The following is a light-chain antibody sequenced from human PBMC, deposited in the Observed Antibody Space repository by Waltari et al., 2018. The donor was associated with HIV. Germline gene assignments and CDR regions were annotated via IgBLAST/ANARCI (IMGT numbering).Light chain of an antibody. V-gene: IGLV3-21*04. CDR2: YDS. CDR1: NIGSKS. Sequence: SYVLTQSPSVPVAPGKTARITCGGNNIGSKSVHWYQQKPGRAPVLVIYYDSDRPSGIYELFCGSNAGNTAALTISRGEAGDGADYCGQGWDSSSGVVFGGGTRLTGL. CDR3: QGWDSSSGVV. J-gene: IGLJ2*01.